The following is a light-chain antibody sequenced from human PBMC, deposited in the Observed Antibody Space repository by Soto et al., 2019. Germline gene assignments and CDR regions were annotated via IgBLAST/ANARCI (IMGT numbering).Light chain of an antibody. CDR3: QHYHNYPGT. V-gene: IGKV1-33*01. Sequence: DFQMTQSRFAMSACVGDRVTITFRASQDISNFMGWFQQKPGKAPKPLIYDASNLETGVPSWFSGSGSGTDLTLTISSLQPEDTATYDCQHYHNYPGTFGQGTKVDIK. J-gene: IGKJ1*01. CDR2: DAS. CDR1: QDISNF.